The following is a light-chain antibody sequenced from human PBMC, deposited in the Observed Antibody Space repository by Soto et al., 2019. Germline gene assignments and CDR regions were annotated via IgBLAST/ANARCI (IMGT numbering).Light chain of an antibody. Sequence: DIQMTQSPSTLSASVGDRVTITCRASQSISSWLAWYLQKPGKAPNLLIYKASTLESGVPSRFSGSGSGTEFTLTISSLQSDDVATYYCQKYNSAPLTFGGGTKVDI. V-gene: IGKV1-5*03. J-gene: IGKJ4*01. CDR3: QKYNSAPLT. CDR1: QSISSW. CDR2: KAS.